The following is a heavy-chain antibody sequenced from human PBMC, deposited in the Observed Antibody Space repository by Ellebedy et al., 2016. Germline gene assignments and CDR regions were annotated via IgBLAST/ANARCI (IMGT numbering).Heavy chain of an antibody. Sequence: GGSLRLSCEVSGFRFSGSAVHRVRQASGKGLEWVGRIRSRANGGATAYAASVTGRFTITRDDSKNTAYLHMNTLKIEDTAVYYCDISGLDPWGQGTLVTVSS. J-gene: IGHJ5*02. CDR3: DISGLDP. CDR1: GFRFSGSA. CDR2: IRSRANGGAT. V-gene: IGHV3-73*01. D-gene: IGHD3-9*01.